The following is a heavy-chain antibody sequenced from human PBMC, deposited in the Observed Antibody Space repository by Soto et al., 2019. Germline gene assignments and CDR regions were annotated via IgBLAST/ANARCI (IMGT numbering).Heavy chain of an antibody. Sequence: QVQLQESGPGLVKPSETLSLTCTVSGGSISSYYWSWIRQSPGKGLEWIGYIHYSGSTKSNPSLKRRVPTSVDTSRNQVSLKLSSVTAADSAVYFCARARYQLLHPYYYGMDVCGQGATVTVSS. V-gene: IGHV4-59*01. CDR3: ARARYQLLHPYYYGMDV. CDR1: GGSISSYY. D-gene: IGHD2-2*01. CDR2: IHYSGST. J-gene: IGHJ6*02.